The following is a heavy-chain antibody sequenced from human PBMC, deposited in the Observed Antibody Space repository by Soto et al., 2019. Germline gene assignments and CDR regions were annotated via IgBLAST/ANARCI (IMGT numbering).Heavy chain of an antibody. D-gene: IGHD3-3*01. CDR2: ISGSGGST. CDR3: AKDQGRFLEWLWNWFDP. J-gene: IGHJ5*02. Sequence: GGSLRLSCAASGFTFSSYAMSWVRQAPGKGLEWVSAISGSGGSTYYADSVKGRFTISRDNSKNTLYLQMNSLRAEDTAVYYCAKDQGRFLEWLWNWFDPWGQGTLVTVSS. CDR1: GFTFSSYA. V-gene: IGHV3-23*01.